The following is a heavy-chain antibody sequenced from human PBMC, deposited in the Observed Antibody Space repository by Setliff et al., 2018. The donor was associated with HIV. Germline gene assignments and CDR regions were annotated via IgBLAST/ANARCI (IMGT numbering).Heavy chain of an antibody. V-gene: IGHV4-4*07. J-gene: IGHJ4*02. CDR2: IYGSGSA. CDR1: GGSIRSYY. CDR3: ARDWGYIAATPDY. Sequence: SETLSLTCTVSGGSIRSYYWSWIRQPAGKGLEWIGRIYGSGSANYNPSLKSRVTISVDTSKNQFSLNLSSVTAADTAIYYCARDWGYIAATPDYWGQGTRVTVSS. D-gene: IGHD5-12*01.